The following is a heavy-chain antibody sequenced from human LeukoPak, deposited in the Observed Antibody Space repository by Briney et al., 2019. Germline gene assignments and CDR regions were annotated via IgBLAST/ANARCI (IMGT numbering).Heavy chain of an antibody. V-gene: IGHV3-7*05. D-gene: IGHD3-3*01. Sequence: PGGSLRLSCVASGFTFSSFWMSWVRQAPGKGLEWVAKIIQDGSEKYYVDSVKGRFTISRDNAKNSLYLQMNSLRAEDTAVYYCAGDSPGIMIFGVVTPNGGQGTLVTVSS. CDR2: IIQDGSEK. CDR1: GFTFSSFW. J-gene: IGHJ4*02. CDR3: AGDSPGIMIFGVVTPN.